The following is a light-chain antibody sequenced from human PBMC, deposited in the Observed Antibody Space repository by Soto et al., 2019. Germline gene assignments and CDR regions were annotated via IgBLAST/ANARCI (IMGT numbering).Light chain of an antibody. J-gene: IGKJ2*01. CDR1: QTISYF. Sequence: DIQMTQSPSSLSASVGDRVTITCRASQTISYFLNWYQQKPGKAPKLLIYAASSLHSGVPSRFSGSGSGTDFTLTISSQQPEDFPTYYCQLGYSYPATFGKGTKLEIK. CDR2: AAS. CDR3: QLGYSYPAT. V-gene: IGKV1-39*01.